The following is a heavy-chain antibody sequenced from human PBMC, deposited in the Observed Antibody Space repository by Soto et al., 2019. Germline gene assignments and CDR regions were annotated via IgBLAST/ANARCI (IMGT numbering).Heavy chain of an antibody. CDR1: GFTFSSYS. CDR3: ARDYCSGGSCYYYYYMDV. J-gene: IGHJ6*03. D-gene: IGHD2-15*01. Sequence: GGSLRLSCAASGFTFSSYSMNWVLQAPGKGLEWVSSISSSSSYIYYADSVKGRFTISRDNAKNSLYLQMNSLRAQDTAVYYCARDYCSGGSCYYYYYMDVWGKGTTVTVSS. CDR2: ISSSSSYI. V-gene: IGHV3-21*01.